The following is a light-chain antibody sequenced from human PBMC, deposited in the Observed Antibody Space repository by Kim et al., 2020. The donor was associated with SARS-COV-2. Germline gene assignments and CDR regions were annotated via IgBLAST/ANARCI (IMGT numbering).Light chain of an antibody. CDR1: SSDVGGYNF. Sequence: QSALTQPPSASGSPGQSVTISCTGTSSDVGGYNFVSWYQQHPGKAPKLMIYDVSKRPSGVPDRFSGSKSGNMASLTVSGLQAEDEADYYCSSYGGSNNLVFGGGTQLTVL. CDR2: DVS. V-gene: IGLV2-8*01. J-gene: IGLJ2*01. CDR3: SSYGGSNNLV.